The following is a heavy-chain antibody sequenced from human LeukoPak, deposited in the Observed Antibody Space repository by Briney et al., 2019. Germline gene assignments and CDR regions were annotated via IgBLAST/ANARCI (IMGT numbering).Heavy chain of an antibody. Sequence: PGGSLRLSCAASGFTFSDYYMSWIRQAPGRGLEWVSYISSSGSTIYYADSVKGRFTISRDNAKNSLYLQMNSLRAEDTAVYYCARGHSDYYDSSGYYVGGNYWGQGTLVTVSS. D-gene: IGHD3-22*01. J-gene: IGHJ4*02. V-gene: IGHV3-11*01. CDR3: ARGHSDYYDSSGYYVGGNY. CDR2: ISSSGSTI. CDR1: GFTFSDYY.